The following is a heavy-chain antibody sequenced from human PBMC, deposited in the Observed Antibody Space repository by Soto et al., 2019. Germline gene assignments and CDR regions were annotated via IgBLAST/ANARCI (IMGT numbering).Heavy chain of an antibody. V-gene: IGHV3-9*01. CDR1: GFTFDDYA. J-gene: IGHJ4*02. Sequence: LRLSCAASGFTFDDYAMPWARQAPGKGLEWVSGISWNSGSIGYADSVKGRFTISRDNAKNSLYLQMNSLRAEDTALYYCAKVREFIAVAGSFDYWGQGTLVTVSS. CDR3: AKVREFIAVAGSFDY. CDR2: ISWNSGSI. D-gene: IGHD6-19*01.